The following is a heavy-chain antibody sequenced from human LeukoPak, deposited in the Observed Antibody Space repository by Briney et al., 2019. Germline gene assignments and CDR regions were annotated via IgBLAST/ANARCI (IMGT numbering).Heavy chain of an antibody. D-gene: IGHD3-3*01. J-gene: IGHJ4*02. V-gene: IGHV3-30-3*01. CDR1: GFTFSSYA. CDR2: ISYDGSNK. CDR3: ARDRFLEWLFDY. Sequence: GGSLRLSCAASGFTFSSYAMHWVRQAPGKGLEWVAVISYDGSNKYYADSVKGRFTISRDNSKNTLYLQMNSLRAEDTAVYYCARDRFLEWLFDYWGQGTLVTVSS.